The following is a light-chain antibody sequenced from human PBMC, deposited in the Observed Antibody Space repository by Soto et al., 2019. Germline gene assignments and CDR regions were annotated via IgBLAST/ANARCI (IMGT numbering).Light chain of an antibody. Sequence: SVLAQPSSVSGSPGHSITISCTGTSSDVGAYNYVSWYQHHPGKVPKLLIYEVTNRPSGVSDRFSGSKSGNTASLTISGLQAEDEDDYYCSSQRDSSTLSVFGSRTKVTVL. CDR2: EVT. CDR3: SSQRDSSTLSV. CDR1: SSDVGAYNY. V-gene: IGLV2-14*01. J-gene: IGLJ1*01.